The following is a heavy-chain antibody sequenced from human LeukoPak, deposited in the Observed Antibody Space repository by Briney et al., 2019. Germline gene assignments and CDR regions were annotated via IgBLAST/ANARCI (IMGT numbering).Heavy chain of an antibody. V-gene: IGHV4-61*01. J-gene: IGHJ3*02. D-gene: IGHD3-10*01. CDR2: IYYSGST. Sequence: PSETLSLTCAVSGGSVSSGSYYWSWIRQPPGKGLEWIGYIYYSGSTDYNPSLKSRVTISVDTSKNQFSLKLSSVTAADTAVYYCARVPVGWTSGAFDIWGQGTMVTVSS. CDR1: GGSVSSGSYY. CDR3: ARVPVGWTSGAFDI.